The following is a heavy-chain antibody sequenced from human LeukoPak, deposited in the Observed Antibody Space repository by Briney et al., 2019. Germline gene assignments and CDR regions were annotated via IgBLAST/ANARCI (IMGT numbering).Heavy chain of an antibody. CDR3: ARLDYDILTGEPDY. CDR1: GGSISSSSYY. Sequence: LSLTCTVSGGSISSSSYYWGWIRQPPGKGLEWVSYISSSGSTIYYADSVKGRFTISRDNAKNSLYLQMNSLRAEDTAVYYCARLDYDILTGEPDYWGQGTLVTVSS. CDR2: ISSSGSTI. J-gene: IGHJ4*02. D-gene: IGHD3-9*01. V-gene: IGHV3-11*01.